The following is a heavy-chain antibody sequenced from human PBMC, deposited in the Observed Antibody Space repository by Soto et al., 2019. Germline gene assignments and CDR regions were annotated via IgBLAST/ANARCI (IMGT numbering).Heavy chain of an antibody. J-gene: IGHJ6*02. Sequence: QVQLRESGPGLVKPSETLSLTCTVSGDSIYSYYWSWIRQPAGKGLEWIGRMYSSGSANYNPSLKSRVTMSVDTSKNQFSLKLTSVTAADTAVYYCARDQAGGSYYYGMDVWSQGTTVTVSS. CDR2: MYSSGSA. CDR3: ARDQAGGSYYYGMDV. CDR1: GDSIYSYY. D-gene: IGHD3-10*01. V-gene: IGHV4-4*07.